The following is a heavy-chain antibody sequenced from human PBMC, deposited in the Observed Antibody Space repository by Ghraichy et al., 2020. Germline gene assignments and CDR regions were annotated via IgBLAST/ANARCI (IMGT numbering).Heavy chain of an antibody. J-gene: IGHJ4*02. V-gene: IGHV3-7*01. Sequence: GESLNISCAASGFTFSSYWMSWVRQAPGKGLEWVASINRDGSEKKYVDSVKGRFTISRDSAENSVYLQMNSLRAEDTAVYYCARSWGDKVTWGQGTLVTVSS. D-gene: IGHD3-10*01. CDR1: GFTFSSYW. CDR3: ARSWGDKVT. CDR2: INRDGSEK.